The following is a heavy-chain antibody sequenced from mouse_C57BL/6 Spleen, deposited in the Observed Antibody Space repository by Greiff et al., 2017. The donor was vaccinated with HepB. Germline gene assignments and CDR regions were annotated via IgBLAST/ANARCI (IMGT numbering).Heavy chain of an antibody. CDR2: INPSTGGT. Sequence: EVQLQQSGPELVKPGASVKISCKASGYSFTGYYMNWVKQSPEKSLEWIGEINPSTGGTTYNQKFKAKATLTVDKSSRTAYMQLKSLTSEDSSVYYCARYDYYGSSHWYFDVWGTGTTVTVSS. J-gene: IGHJ1*03. D-gene: IGHD1-1*01. CDR3: ARYDYYGSSHWYFDV. V-gene: IGHV1-42*01. CDR1: GYSFTGYY.